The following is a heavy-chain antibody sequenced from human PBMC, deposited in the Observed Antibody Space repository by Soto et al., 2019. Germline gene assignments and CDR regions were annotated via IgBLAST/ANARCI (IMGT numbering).Heavy chain of an antibody. CDR3: VATYGDYLDY. V-gene: IGHV5-51*01. CDR2: IYPDDSDS. CDR1: GYKFTTYW. D-gene: IGHD4-17*01. J-gene: IGHJ4*02. Sequence: HGESLKISWKGSGYKFTTYWIGWVRQMPGKGLEWMAIIYPDDSDSRYSPSFQGQVTISADKSISTAYLQWSSLKASDTAIYYCVATYGDYLDYWGQGTLVTVSS.